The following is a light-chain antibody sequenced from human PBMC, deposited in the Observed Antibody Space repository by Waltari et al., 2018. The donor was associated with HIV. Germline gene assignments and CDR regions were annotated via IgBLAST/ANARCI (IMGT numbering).Light chain of an antibody. Sequence: EIVMTQSPATLSVSPGERATLSCRASQSVSSNLAWYQQKPGRAPRLLIYGASTRATGITARFSGSGSGTECTLTISSLQSEDFAVYYCQQYNNWLGTFGQGTKLEIK. J-gene: IGKJ2*02. CDR3: QQYNNWLGT. V-gene: IGKV3-15*01. CDR2: GAS. CDR1: QSVSSN.